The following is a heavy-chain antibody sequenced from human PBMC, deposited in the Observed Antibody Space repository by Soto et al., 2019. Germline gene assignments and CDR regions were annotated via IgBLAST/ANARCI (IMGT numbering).Heavy chain of an antibody. J-gene: IGHJ4*02. CDR2: VWYDGSNK. Sequence: QELLVESGGGVVQPGTSLRLSCETSGFIFRSYGMHWVRQAPGKGLEWVAVVWYDGSNKEYGESVKGRFTISRDNSKNTLYLQINNLRADDTAVYYCARVGYCTSTSSNCPFESWGQGTLVTVSS. CDR1: GFIFRSYG. CDR3: ARVGYCTSTSSNCPFES. V-gene: IGHV3-33*03. D-gene: IGHD2-2*01.